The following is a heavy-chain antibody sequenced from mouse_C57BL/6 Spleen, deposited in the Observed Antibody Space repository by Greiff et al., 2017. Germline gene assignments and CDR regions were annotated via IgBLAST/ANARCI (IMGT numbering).Heavy chain of an antibody. D-gene: IGHD2-1*01. CDR3: ARETSLYYFDY. V-gene: IGHV1-72*01. CDR2: IDPNSGCT. Sequence: QVQLQQPGAELVKPGASVKLSCKASGYTFTSYWMHWVKQRPGRGLEWIGRIDPNSGCTKYNQKFKGKATLTVDKPSSTAYMQLSSLTSEDSAVYYCARETSLYYFDYWGQGTSVTVSS. CDR1: GYTFTSYW. J-gene: IGHJ4*01.